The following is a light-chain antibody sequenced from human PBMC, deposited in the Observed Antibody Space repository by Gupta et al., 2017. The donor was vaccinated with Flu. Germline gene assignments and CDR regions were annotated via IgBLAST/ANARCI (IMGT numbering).Light chain of an antibody. V-gene: IGLV1-51*02. J-gene: IGLJ1*01. Sequence: QSVLTQPPSVSAAPGQKVTISCAGRDSNIGNNFVSWYQQLPGTAPRLLIYENNRPTSGIPGRVFGSKSGTSATLAITGLQTGYEALYYCATWDSGRSLGEVFGIGTRFTVL. CDR1: DSNIGNNF. CDR2: ENN. CDR3: ATWDSGRSLGEV.